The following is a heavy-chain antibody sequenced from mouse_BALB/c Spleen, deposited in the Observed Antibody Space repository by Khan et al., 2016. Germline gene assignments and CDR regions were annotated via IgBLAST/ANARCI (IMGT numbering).Heavy chain of an antibody. D-gene: IGHD2-2*01. Sequence: QIQLVQSGPELKKPGETVKISCKASGYTFTNYGMNWVKQAPGKGLKWMGWINTNTGEPTYAEEFKGRFAFSLETSARTAYLQINNLKNEDTATYCCSRDGYAYFAMDYWGQGTSVTVSS. J-gene: IGHJ4*01. V-gene: IGHV9-3*02. CDR2: INTNTGEP. CDR1: GYTFTNYG. CDR3: SRDGYAYFAMDY.